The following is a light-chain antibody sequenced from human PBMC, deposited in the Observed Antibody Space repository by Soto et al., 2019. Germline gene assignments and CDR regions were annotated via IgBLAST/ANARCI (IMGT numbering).Light chain of an antibody. Sequence: QSVLTQPPSVSGAPGQRVTISCTGSSSNIGAGYDVHWYQQLPGTAPKLLIYGNSNRPSGVPDRFSGSKSGTSASLAITGVQDEDEADYYCQSYDSSRSGGVFGGGTKLTVL. V-gene: IGLV1-40*01. J-gene: IGLJ2*01. CDR3: QSYDSSRSGGV. CDR1: SSNIGAGYD. CDR2: GNS.